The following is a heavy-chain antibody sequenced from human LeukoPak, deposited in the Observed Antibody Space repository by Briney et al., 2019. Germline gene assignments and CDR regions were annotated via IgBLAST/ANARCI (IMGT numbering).Heavy chain of an antibody. J-gene: IGHJ2*01. CDR3: ARHAYGSYWYLDL. CDR1: DNSISRYY. CDR2: IYYSGST. D-gene: IGHD3-16*01. Sequence: SETLSLTCTVSDNSISRYYWSWIRQPPGKRLEWIGYIYYSGSTNYNPSLKSRVTISVDTSKNQFSLKLSSVTAADTAVYYCARHAYGSYWYLDLWGRGTLVTVSS. V-gene: IGHV4-59*08.